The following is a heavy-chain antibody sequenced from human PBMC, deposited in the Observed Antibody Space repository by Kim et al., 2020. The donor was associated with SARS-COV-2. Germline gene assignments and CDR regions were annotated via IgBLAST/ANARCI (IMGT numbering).Heavy chain of an antibody. V-gene: IGHV3-30*04. Sequence: GGSLRLSCAASGFTFSSYAMHWVRQAPGKGLEWVAVISYDGSNKYYADSVKGRFTISRDNSKNTLYLQMNSLRAEDTAVYYCARPMVRGNEYFQHWGQGT. CDR3: ARPMVRGNEYFQH. CDR1: GFTFSSYA. D-gene: IGHD3-10*01. J-gene: IGHJ1*01. CDR2: ISYDGSNK.